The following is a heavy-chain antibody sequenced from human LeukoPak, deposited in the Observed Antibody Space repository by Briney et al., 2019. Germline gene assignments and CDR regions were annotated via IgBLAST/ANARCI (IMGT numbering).Heavy chain of an antibody. Sequence: SETLSLTCTVSVDSISSTTYYWGWIRQPPGKGLEWIGSIYYSGSTYYNPSLKSRVTISVDTSKNQFYLRLSSVTAADTAVYYCASRNGILTGYVFDFWGQGTLVTVSS. D-gene: IGHD3-9*01. CDR1: VDSISSTTYY. V-gene: IGHV4-39*07. J-gene: IGHJ4*02. CDR2: IYYSGST. CDR3: ASRNGILTGYVFDF.